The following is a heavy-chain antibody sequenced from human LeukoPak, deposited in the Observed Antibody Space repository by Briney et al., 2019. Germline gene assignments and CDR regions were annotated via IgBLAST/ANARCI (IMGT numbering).Heavy chain of an antibody. D-gene: IGHD3-22*01. CDR1: GGSISSGSYY. CDR2: IYYSGST. CDR3: ARVAYDSSGYYYEDY. Sequence: PSQTLSLTCTVSGGSISSGSYYWSWIRQPPGKGLEWIGYIYYSGSTNYNPSLKSRVTISVDTSKNQFSLKLSSVTAADTAVYYCARVAYDSSGYYYEDYWGQGTLVTVSS. J-gene: IGHJ4*02. V-gene: IGHV4-61*01.